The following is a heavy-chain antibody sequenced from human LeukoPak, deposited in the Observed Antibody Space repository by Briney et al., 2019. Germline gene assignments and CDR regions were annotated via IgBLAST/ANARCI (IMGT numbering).Heavy chain of an antibody. D-gene: IGHD5-18*01. J-gene: IGHJ6*02. CDR2: IYDSRSA. V-gene: IGHV4-59*01. CDR1: GGSISGYY. CDR3: ARGWDTGYGFYGMDV. Sequence: SETLSLTCIVSGGSISGYYLSWIRQSPGKGLEWIGYIYDSRSANYNPSLTSRVIMSVDTSKTQVSLKVRSVTAADTAVYYCARGWDTGYGFYGMDVWGQGTTVTVSS.